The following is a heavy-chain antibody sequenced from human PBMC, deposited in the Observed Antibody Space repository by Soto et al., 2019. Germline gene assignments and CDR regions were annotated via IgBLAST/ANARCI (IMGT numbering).Heavy chain of an antibody. CDR3: VRDLSAYNWFDL. V-gene: IGHV3-21*01. CDR1: GFYFVSYT. CDR2: ISGDRSYI. J-gene: IGHJ5*01. Sequence: EVQLVESGGGPVKSGGSLRLSCVASGFYFVSYTMNWVRQAPGKGLEWVSSISGDRSYIYYADSVKGRFTISRDNAKNSLFLQMNSLRVEDTAVYYCVRDLSAYNWFDLWGPGTLVTVSS.